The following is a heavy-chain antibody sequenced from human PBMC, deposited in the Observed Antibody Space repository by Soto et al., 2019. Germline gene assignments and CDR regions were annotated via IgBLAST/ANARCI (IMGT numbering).Heavy chain of an antibody. CDR1: GFTFHNAW. V-gene: IGHV3-15*01. Sequence: EVQLVESGGGLVKPGGSLRLSCAASGFTFHNAWMSWVRQVPGKGLEWVGRIKSETDGGTTNYAAPVKGRFTISRDDSKNMLYLQMNSLKTEDTAVYYCTTAHTVTTNWGQGILVTVSS. CDR2: IKSETDGGTT. CDR3: TTAHTVTTN. J-gene: IGHJ4*02. D-gene: IGHD4-17*01.